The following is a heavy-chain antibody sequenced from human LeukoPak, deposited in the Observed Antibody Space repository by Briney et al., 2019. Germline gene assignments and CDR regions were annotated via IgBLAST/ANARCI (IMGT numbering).Heavy chain of an antibody. Sequence: GASVKVSCKASGGTFSSYAISWVRQAPGKGLEWMGGFDPEDGETIYAQKFQGRVTMTEDTSTDTAYMELSSLRSEDTAVYYCATDGLTGTTNFDYWGQGTLVTVSS. D-gene: IGHD1-20*01. J-gene: IGHJ4*02. CDR1: GGTFSSYA. V-gene: IGHV1-24*01. CDR3: ATDGLTGTTNFDY. CDR2: FDPEDGET.